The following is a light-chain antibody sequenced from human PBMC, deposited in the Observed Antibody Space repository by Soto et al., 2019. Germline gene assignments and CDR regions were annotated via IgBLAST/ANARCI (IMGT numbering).Light chain of an antibody. Sequence: DIQVTQSPSSLSASVGDRVTITCRASQGNNNYLAWYQQKPGKVPKLLIYAASTLQSGVPSRFSGSGSETDFTLTISSXQPEDVATYYCQQYNSAPLTFGGGTKVDIK. CDR3: QQYNSAPLT. V-gene: IGKV1-27*01. CDR2: AAS. J-gene: IGKJ4*01. CDR1: QGNNNY.